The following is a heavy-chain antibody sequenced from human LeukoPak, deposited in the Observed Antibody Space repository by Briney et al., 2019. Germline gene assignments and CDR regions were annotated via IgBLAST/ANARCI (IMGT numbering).Heavy chain of an antibody. CDR3: GRDYSGYDGMDV. D-gene: IGHD1-26*01. J-gene: IGHJ6*04. CDR2: ISAYNVNT. CDR1: GYTFTSYG. V-gene: IGHV1-18*04. Sequence: ASAKVSCKASGYTFTSYGISWVRQAPGQGLEWMGWISAYNVNTNNAQKFQGRVTMTTDTSTSTVYMELRSLRSDDTAVYYCGRDYSGYDGMDVWGKGTTVTVSS.